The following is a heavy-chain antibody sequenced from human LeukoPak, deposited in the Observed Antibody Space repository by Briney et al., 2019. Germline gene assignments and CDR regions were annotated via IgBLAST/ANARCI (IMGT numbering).Heavy chain of an antibody. CDR2: ISGSGGST. CDR1: GFTFSSYA. Sequence: GGSLRLSCAASGFTFSSYAMSWVRQARGKGLEWVSAISGSGGSTYYADSVKGRFTISRDNSKNTLYLQMNSLRAEDTAVYYCAKAGGSPLDYYYYMDVWGKGTTVTISS. CDR3: AKAGGSPLDYYYYMDV. J-gene: IGHJ6*03. V-gene: IGHV3-23*01. D-gene: IGHD1-26*01.